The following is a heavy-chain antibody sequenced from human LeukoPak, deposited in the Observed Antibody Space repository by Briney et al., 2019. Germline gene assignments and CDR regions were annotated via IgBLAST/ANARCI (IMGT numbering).Heavy chain of an antibody. Sequence: GGSLRLSCAAPGFTFSSYKMNSGRQAPGKRLEWGSYITSSSSTLYYADAVKGRFTISRDNDKNSLYPQMNSRRDEDTAVYYCAREYSSSSGSVSDYWGQGTLVTVSS. CDR2: ITSSSSTL. V-gene: IGHV3-48*02. CDR3: AREYSSSSGSVSDY. CDR1: GFTFSSYK. D-gene: IGHD6-6*01. J-gene: IGHJ4*02.